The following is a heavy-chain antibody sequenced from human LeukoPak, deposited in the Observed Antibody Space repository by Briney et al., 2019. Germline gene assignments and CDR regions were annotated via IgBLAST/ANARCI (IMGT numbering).Heavy chain of an antibody. J-gene: IGHJ4*02. V-gene: IGHV3-21*01. Sequence: PGGSLRLSCAASGFTFSSYSMNWVRQAPGKGVEWVSSINSSSTYIYYAVSVKVRFTISRYTTKTSLYLQMNSLKAEDTSLYYCARDQRVHYGVNSKCFDYWGQGTLVTVSS. CDR1: GFTFSSYS. D-gene: IGHD4-23*01. CDR3: ARDQRVHYGVNSKCFDY. CDR2: INSSSTYI.